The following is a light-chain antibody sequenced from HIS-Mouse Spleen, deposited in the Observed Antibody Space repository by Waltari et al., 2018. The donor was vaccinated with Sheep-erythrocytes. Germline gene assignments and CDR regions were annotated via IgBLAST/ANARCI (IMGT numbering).Light chain of an antibody. J-gene: IGKJ5*01. CDR3: QQANSFPIT. V-gene: IGKV1-39*01. Sequence: DIQMTQSPSSLSASVGDRVTITCRAIQSISSYLNWYQQKPGHAPKLLIYAASSLQSGVPSRFSGSASGTDFTLTISSLQPEDFATYYCQQANSFPITFGQGTRLEIK. CDR1: QSISSY. CDR2: AAS.